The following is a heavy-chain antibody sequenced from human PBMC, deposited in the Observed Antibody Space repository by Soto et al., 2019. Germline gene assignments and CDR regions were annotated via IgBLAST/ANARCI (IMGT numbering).Heavy chain of an antibody. CDR1: GFTFSSYG. D-gene: IGHD6-19*01. Sequence: QVQLVESGGGVVQPGRSLRLSCAVSGFTFSSYGMHWVRQAPGKGLEWVAVISYDGSNKYYADSVKGRFTISRDNSKNTLHLQMNSLRAEDTAVYYCAKQVTPHSSGWPDAFDIWDQGTMVSVSS. CDR3: AKQVTPHSSGWPDAFDI. J-gene: IGHJ3*02. CDR2: ISYDGSNK. V-gene: IGHV3-30*18.